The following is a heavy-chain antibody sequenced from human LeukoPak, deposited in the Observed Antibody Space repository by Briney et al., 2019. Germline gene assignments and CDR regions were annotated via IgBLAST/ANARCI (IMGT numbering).Heavy chain of an antibody. D-gene: IGHD6-19*01. CDR3: ARVRVAVAGPFDY. Sequence: SETLSLTCTVSGYSISSGYYWGWIRQPPGKGLEWIGSIYHSGNTYYNPSLKSRVTISVDTSKNQFSLKLSSVTAADTAVYCCARVRVAVAGPFDYWGQGTLVTVSS. J-gene: IGHJ4*02. CDR1: GYSISSGYY. CDR2: IYHSGNT. V-gene: IGHV4-38-2*02.